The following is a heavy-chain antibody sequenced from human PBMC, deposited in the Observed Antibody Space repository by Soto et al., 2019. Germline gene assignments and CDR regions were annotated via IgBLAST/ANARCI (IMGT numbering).Heavy chain of an antibody. CDR3: AGVAGSYYFDC. CDR2: IKNSGGST. J-gene: IGHJ4*01. CDR1: GFTFSSYA. Sequence: EVQLVESGGGLVQSGGSLRLSCSASGFTFSSYAMHWVRQAPGKGLEYVSAIKNSGGSTNYADSVKGRFTVSRDNSKNTLYLQMSSLRSEDTAVYYCAGVAGSYYFDCWGHGTLVTVSS. D-gene: IGHD6-19*01. V-gene: IGHV3-64D*08.